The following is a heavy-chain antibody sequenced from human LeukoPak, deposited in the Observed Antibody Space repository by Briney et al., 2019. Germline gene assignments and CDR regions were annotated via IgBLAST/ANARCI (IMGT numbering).Heavy chain of an antibody. CDR2: INPNSGGT. Sequence: ASVKVSCKASGYTFTGYYMHWVRQAPGQGLEWMGWINPNSGGTNYAQKFQGRVTMTRDTSISTAYMELSRLRSDDTAVYYCARGGRGSGSYYARNYYYYMDVWGKGTTVTVSS. CDR1: GYTFTGYY. CDR3: ARGGRGSGSYYARNYYYYMDV. J-gene: IGHJ6*03. D-gene: IGHD3-10*01. V-gene: IGHV1-2*02.